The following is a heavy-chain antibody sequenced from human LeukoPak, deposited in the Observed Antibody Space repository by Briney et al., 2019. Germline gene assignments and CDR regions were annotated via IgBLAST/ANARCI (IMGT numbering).Heavy chain of an antibody. V-gene: IGHV3-23*01. CDR1: GFTFSNYA. J-gene: IGHJ4*02. CDR2: ISGSGGST. D-gene: IGHD3-22*01. CDR3: AKDGYYDSSGSPTGYFDY. Sequence: GGSLRLSCAASGFTFSNYAMSWVRQAPGKGPEWVSGISGSGGSTNYADSVKGRLIISRDNSKNTLYLQMNSLRAEDTAVYYCAKDGYYDSSGSPTGYFDYWGQGTLVTVSS.